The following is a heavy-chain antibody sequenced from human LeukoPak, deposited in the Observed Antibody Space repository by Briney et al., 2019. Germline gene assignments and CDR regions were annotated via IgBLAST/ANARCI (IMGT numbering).Heavy chain of an antibody. V-gene: IGHV4-34*01. CDR3: ARHLRGYYYGSGSYSPWYFDY. J-gene: IGHJ4*02. CDR1: GGSFSAYY. Sequence: SETLSLTCAVYGGSFSAYYWTWIRQPPGKGLEWIGSIYYSGSTYYNPSLKSRVTISVDTSKNQFSLKLSSVTAADTAVYYCARHLRGYYYGSGSYSPWYFDYWGQGTLVTVSS. CDR2: IYYSGST. D-gene: IGHD3-10*01.